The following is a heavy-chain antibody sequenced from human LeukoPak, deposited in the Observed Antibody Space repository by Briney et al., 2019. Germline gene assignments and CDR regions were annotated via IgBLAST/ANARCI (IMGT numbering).Heavy chain of an antibody. Sequence: SETLSLTCAVYGGSFSDYYWSWIRQTPGEELQWIGGIKHSGSTDYNPSLKSRVTMSVDTSKNQFSLKLTSVTAADTAVYYCARLGGGSYIYYYGMDVWGQGTTVTVSS. V-gene: IGHV4-34*01. D-gene: IGHD2-15*01. CDR2: IKHSGST. J-gene: IGHJ6*02. CDR3: ARLGGGSYIYYYGMDV. CDR1: GGSFSDYY.